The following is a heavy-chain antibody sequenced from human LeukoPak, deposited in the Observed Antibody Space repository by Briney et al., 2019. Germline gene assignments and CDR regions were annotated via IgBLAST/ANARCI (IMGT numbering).Heavy chain of an antibody. CDR3: AHSGDSSGCFDY. CDR1: GFALSTRGVG. D-gene: IGHD3-22*01. Sequence: SAPTLANPTHALTLTCTFSGFALSTRGVGVGWIRQPPGKALEWLALIYWDDDKRYSPSLKSRLTITKDTSKNQVVLTMTNMDTVDTATYYCAHSGDSSGCFDYWGQGTLVTVSS. V-gene: IGHV2-5*02. J-gene: IGHJ4*02. CDR2: IYWDDDK.